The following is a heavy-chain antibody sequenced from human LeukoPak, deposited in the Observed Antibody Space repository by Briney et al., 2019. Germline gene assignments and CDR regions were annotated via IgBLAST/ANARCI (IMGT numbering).Heavy chain of an antibody. D-gene: IGHD3-10*01. V-gene: IGHV1-2*02. Sequence: ASVKVSCKASGYTFTHYYIHWVRQAPGQGLEWMAWINPNSGGTDYAQKFRGILTVTRDTSISTTYMQLSRLRSDDTAVYYCGGSGSYFRSWSLGTLVTVSS. CDR2: INPNSGGT. J-gene: IGHJ4*02. CDR1: GYTFTHYY. CDR3: GGSGSYFRS.